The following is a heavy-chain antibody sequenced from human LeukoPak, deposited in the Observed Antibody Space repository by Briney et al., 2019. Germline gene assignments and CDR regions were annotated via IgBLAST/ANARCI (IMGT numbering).Heavy chain of an antibody. D-gene: IGHD6-6*01. J-gene: IGHJ4*02. V-gene: IGHV4-31*03. CDR2: IYYSGST. Sequence: SQTLSLTCTVSGGSISSGGYYWSWIRQHPGKGLEWIGYIYYSGSTNYNPSLQSRVTISVDTSRNQFSLNLSSVTAADTAVYYCARGPTRQYFDSWGRGTLVTVSS. CDR1: GGSISSGGYY. CDR3: ARGPTRQYFDS.